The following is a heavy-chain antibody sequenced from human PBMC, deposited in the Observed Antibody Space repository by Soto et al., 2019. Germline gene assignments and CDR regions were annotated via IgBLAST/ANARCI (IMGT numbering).Heavy chain of an antibody. CDR1: GYTFTSYG. Sequence: QVQLVQSGTEVKKPGASVKVSCKASGYTFTSYGITWVRQAPGQGLEWMGWISSYNGNTNYAQKVQGRVTMTTDTSTSTAYMELRSLRSDDTAVYYCARDSARGGALGVDYWGQGTLVTVSS. D-gene: IGHD3-16*01. CDR2: ISSYNGNT. V-gene: IGHV1-18*01. J-gene: IGHJ4*02. CDR3: ARDSARGGALGVDY.